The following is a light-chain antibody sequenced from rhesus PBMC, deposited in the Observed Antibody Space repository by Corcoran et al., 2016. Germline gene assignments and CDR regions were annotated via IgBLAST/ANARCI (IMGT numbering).Light chain of an antibody. CDR1: QGISSY. CDR2: DAS. J-gene: IGKJ4*01. Sequence: DIQMTQSPSSLSASVGDTVTITCRASQGISSYLNWFQQQPGKAPKLLIYDASSLESGVPSRLSGSGSGTDFTLTISSLQPEEFAAYYCLQHNSYPLTFGGGTKVEIK. CDR3: LQHNSYPLT. V-gene: IGKV1-28*03.